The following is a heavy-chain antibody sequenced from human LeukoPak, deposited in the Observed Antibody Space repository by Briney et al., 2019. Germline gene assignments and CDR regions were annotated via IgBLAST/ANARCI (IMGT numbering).Heavy chain of an antibody. CDR2: ISSSGSTI. CDR3: ARDPRYCSGGTSYDDY. Sequence: GGSLRLSCAASGFTFSSYEMNWVRQAPGKGLEWVSYISSSGSTIYYADSVKGRFTISRDNAKNSLYLQMNSLRAADTAVYYCARDPRYCSGGTSYDDYWGQGTLVTVSS. D-gene: IGHD2-15*01. CDR1: GFTFSSYE. V-gene: IGHV3-48*03. J-gene: IGHJ4*02.